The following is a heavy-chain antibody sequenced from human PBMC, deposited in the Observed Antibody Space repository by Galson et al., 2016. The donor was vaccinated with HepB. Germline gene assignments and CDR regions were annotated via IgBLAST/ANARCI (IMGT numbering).Heavy chain of an antibody. D-gene: IGHD3-3*01. CDR2: MNPSSDNS. V-gene: IGHV1-8*01. CDR1: GYTFTSYD. CDR3: ARGRGISYYGFWSGYSLDY. J-gene: IGHJ4*02. Sequence: SVKVSCKASGYTFTSYDINWVRQATGQGLEWMGWMNPSSDNSGYAQRFQGRVTMTRHTSMSTAYMELSSLRSDDTAVYFCARGRGISYYGFWSGYSLDYWGQGTLVTVSS.